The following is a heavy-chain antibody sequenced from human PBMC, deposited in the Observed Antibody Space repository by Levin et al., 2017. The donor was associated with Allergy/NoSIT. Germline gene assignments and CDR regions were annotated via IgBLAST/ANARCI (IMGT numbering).Heavy chain of an antibody. V-gene: IGHV3-23*01. CDR2: VGGGGATT. CDR1: GFTFNNYA. D-gene: IGHD2-8*02. CDR3: AKGGGFWSSHLHRYFDS. J-gene: IGHJ4*02. Sequence: GESLKISCSASGFTFNNYAMSWVRQAPGKGLEWVSAVGGGGATTHYADSVKGRFTISRDNSRNTLFLQMNSLRAEDTAVYYCAKGGGFWSSHLHRYFDSWGQGTLVTVSS.